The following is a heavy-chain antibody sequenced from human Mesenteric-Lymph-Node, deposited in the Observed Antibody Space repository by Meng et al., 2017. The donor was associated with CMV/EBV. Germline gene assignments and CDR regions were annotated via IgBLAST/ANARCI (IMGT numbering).Heavy chain of an antibody. J-gene: IGHJ4*02. Sequence: LSGSEGWRWVRQPPGKGLEWIGEIHHRGSTNYSPSLKSRVTISVDKSRNQLSLILRSVSAADTAVYYCARAEVEGYCSGGSCYPPEYWGRGTLVTVSS. V-gene: IGHV4-4*02. CDR2: IHHRGST. D-gene: IGHD2-15*01. CDR1: LSGSEG. CDR3: ARAEVEGYCSGGSCYPPEY.